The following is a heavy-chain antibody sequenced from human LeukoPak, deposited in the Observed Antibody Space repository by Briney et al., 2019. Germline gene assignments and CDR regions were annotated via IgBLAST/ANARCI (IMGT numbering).Heavy chain of an antibody. D-gene: IGHD3-22*01. CDR1: GFTFSSYS. Sequence: PGGSLRLSCAASGFTFSSYSMNWVRQAPGKGLEWVSAISGSGGSTYYADSVKGRFTISRDNSKNTLYLQMNSLRAEDTAVYYCARDRSGTFTMIVVGDAFDIWGQGTMVTVSS. CDR2: ISGSGGST. V-gene: IGHV3-23*01. CDR3: ARDRSGTFTMIVVGDAFDI. J-gene: IGHJ3*02.